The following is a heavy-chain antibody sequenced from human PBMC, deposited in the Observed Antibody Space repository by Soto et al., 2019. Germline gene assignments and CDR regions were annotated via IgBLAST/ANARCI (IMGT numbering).Heavy chain of an antibody. CDR2: IYYSGST. D-gene: IGHD3-10*01. Sequence: PSETLSLTCTVSGGSISSYYWSWIRQPPGKGLEWIGYIYYSGSTNYNPSLKSRVTISVDTSKNQFSLKLSSVTAADTAVYYCARGLSWSYFDYRGQGPLVTASS. CDR1: GGSISSYY. J-gene: IGHJ4*02. V-gene: IGHV4-59*01. CDR3: ARGLSWSYFDY.